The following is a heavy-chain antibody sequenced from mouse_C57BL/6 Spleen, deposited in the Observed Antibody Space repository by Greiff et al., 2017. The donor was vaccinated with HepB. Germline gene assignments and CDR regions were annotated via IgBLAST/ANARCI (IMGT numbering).Heavy chain of an antibody. CDR1: GYTFTDYN. CDR3: ARDGGLPYYYAMDY. V-gene: IGHV1-18*01. J-gene: IGHJ4*01. D-gene: IGHD2-4*01. CDR2: INPNNGGT. Sequence: EVQLQQSGPELVKPGASVKIPCKASGYTFTDYNMDWVKQSHGKSLEWIGDINPNNGGTIYNQKFKGKATLTVDKSSSTAYMELRSLTSEDTAVYYCARDGGLPYYYAMDYWGQGTSVTVSS.